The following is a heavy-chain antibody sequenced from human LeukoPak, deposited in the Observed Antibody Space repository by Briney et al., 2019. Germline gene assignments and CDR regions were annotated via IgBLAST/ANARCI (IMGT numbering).Heavy chain of an antibody. Sequence: KSSETLSLTCTVSGGSISGNYYWGWIRQAPGKGLEWVSYMSSSGSTIYYADSVKGRFTISRDNAKNSLYLQMNSLRVEDTAVYYCARESRQWLVLGGVDYWGQGTLVTVSS. V-gene: IGHV3-11*04. J-gene: IGHJ4*02. CDR1: GGSISGNYY. D-gene: IGHD6-19*01. CDR2: MSSSGSTI. CDR3: ARESRQWLVLGGVDY.